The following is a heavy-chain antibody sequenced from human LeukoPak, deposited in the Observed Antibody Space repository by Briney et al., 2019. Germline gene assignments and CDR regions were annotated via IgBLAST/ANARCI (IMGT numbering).Heavy chain of an antibody. CDR1: GFRFTNYA. Sequence: GGSLRLSCAASGFRFTNYAMTWVRQAPGEGLQWVSSITGSGGTTYYADSVKGRFTISRDNSKNTLFLQMNSLRAEDTAVYYCASYYYYYMDVWGKGTTVTVSS. V-gene: IGHV3-23*01. CDR2: ITGSGGTT. J-gene: IGHJ6*03. CDR3: ASYYYYYMDV.